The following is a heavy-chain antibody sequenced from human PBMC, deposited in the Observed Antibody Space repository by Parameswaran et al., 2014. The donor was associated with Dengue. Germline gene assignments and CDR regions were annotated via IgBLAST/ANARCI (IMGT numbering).Heavy chain of an antibody. Sequence: VRQMPGKGLEWVSYISSSGSTIYYADSVKGRFTISRDNAKNSLYLQMNSLRAEDTAVYYCARGGGGKKVRIQLWFPHIPNYYYGMDVWGQGTTVTVSS. D-gene: IGHD5-18*01. J-gene: IGHJ6*02. CDR3: ARGGGGKKVRIQLWFPHIPNYYYGMDV. V-gene: IGHV3-11*01. CDR2: ISSSGSTI.